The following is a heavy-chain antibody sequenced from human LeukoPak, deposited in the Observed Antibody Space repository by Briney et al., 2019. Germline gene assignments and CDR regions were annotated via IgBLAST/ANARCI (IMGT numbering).Heavy chain of an antibody. CDR1: GGSFSVYY. Sequence: PSETLSLTCAVYGGSFSVYYWSWIRQPPGKGLEWIGEINHSGSTNYNPSLKSRVTISVDTSKNQFSLKLSSVTAADTAVYYCARGADIVVVPAAIREYNWFDPWGQGTLVTVS. CDR3: ARGADIVVVPAAIREYNWFDP. J-gene: IGHJ5*02. CDR2: INHSGST. D-gene: IGHD2-2*01. V-gene: IGHV4-34*01.